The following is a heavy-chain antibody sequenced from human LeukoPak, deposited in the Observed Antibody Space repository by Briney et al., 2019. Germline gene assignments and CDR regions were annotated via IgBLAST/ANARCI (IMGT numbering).Heavy chain of an antibody. CDR3: ARDSYYDTSGYFNDTFDM. V-gene: IGHV4-59*01. CDR1: GVSISSYY. CDR2: ISDSGDT. D-gene: IGHD3-22*01. J-gene: IGHJ3*02. Sequence: SETLSLTCTVSGVSISSYYWRWIRQPPGKGLEWMGHISDSGDTNYNPSLKSRVTISVDTSKKQFSLKLSSVTTADTAVYYCARDSYYDTSGYFNDTFDMWGQGTLVTVSS.